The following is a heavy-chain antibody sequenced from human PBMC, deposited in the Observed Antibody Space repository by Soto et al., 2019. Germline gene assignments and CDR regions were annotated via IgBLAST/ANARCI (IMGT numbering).Heavy chain of an antibody. J-gene: IGHJ6*03. CDR2: IIPILGIA. Sequence: GASVKVSCKASGGTFSSYTISWVRQAPGQGLEWMGRIIPILGIANYAQKFQGRVTITADKSTSTAYMELSSLRSEDTAVYYCASVSQLTVNDYYYYYKDFWGKGSTVTVSS. CDR3: ASVSQLTVNDYYYYYKDF. CDR1: GGTFSSYT. V-gene: IGHV1-69*02. D-gene: IGHD4-17*01.